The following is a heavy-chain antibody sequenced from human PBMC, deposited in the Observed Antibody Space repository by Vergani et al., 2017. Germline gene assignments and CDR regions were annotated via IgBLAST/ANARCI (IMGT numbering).Heavy chain of an antibody. CDR1: GFTFSSYG. CDR3: AKDQTTVDNWFDP. CDR2: ISYDGSNK. J-gene: IGHJ5*02. V-gene: IGHV3-30*18. D-gene: IGHD4-23*01. Sequence: QVQLVESGGGVVQPGRSLRLSCAASGFTFSSYGMHWVRQAPGKGLEWVAVISYDGSNKYYADSVKGRFTISRDNSKNTLYLQMNSLRAEDTAVYYCAKDQTTVDNWFDPWGQGTLVTVSS.